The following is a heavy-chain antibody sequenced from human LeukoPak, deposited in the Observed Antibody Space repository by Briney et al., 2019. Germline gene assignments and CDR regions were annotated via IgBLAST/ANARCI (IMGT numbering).Heavy chain of an antibody. CDR1: GFTFSDYI. Sequence: PGGSLRLSCAASGFTFSDYIMNWVRQAPGKGLEWVSSISSSYNYIYYADSVKGRFTISRDNAKNSLYLQMNSLRAEDTAVYYCARDFEERGYFVADFDYWGQGTLVTVSS. D-gene: IGHD3-22*01. J-gene: IGHJ4*02. CDR3: ARDFEERGYFVADFDY. CDR2: ISSSYNYI. V-gene: IGHV3-21*01.